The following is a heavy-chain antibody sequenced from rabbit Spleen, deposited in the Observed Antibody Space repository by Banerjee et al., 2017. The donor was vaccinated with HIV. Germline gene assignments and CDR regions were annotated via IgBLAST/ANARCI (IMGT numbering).Heavy chain of an antibody. V-gene: IGHV1S40*01. CDR1: GVSFSNYNF. CDR2: IDTGSRDFT. CDR3: ARDLVAVIGWNFNL. Sequence: QSLEESGGDLVQPGASLTLTCTASGVSFSNYNFMCWVRQAPGKGLEWIACIDTGSRDFTYYASWAKGRFTISKTSSTTVTLQMTSLTAADTATYFCARDLVAVIGWNFNLWGPGTLVTVS. J-gene: IGHJ4*01. D-gene: IGHD1-1*01.